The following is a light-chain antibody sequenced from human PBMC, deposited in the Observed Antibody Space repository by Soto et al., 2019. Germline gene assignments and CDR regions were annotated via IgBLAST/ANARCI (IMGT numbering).Light chain of an antibody. Sequence: DIPMTQSPSTLSASVGDRVTITCRASQSIAAWLAWYQQKPGKAPKLLIYKASTLESGVPSRFSGSGSGTEFTLTISSLQPDDFATYYCQQYSSDWTFGQGTKVEIK. J-gene: IGKJ1*01. CDR3: QQYSSDWT. V-gene: IGKV1-5*03. CDR2: KAS. CDR1: QSIAAW.